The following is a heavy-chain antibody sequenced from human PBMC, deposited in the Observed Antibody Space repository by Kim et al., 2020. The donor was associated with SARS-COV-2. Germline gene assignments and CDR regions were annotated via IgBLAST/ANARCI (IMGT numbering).Heavy chain of an antibody. CDR2: ISYDGRKI. CDR3: TKANRNMIGMEV. CDR1: RLTFRTSG. Sequence: GGSLRLSCAASRLTFRTSGMHWVRQAPGKGLEWVSSISYDGRKIYYEDSVKGRFTISRDNSKNTMYLEMNSLTNEDTGLYYCTKANRNMIGMEVWSQGTTVTVSS. V-gene: IGHV3-30*18. D-gene: IGHD3-16*01. J-gene: IGHJ6*02.